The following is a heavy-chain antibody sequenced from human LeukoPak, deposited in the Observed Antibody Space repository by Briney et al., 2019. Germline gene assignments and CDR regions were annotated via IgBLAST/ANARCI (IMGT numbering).Heavy chain of an antibody. CDR3: AKVPRHSSGYYPNFDY. V-gene: IGHV3-23*01. J-gene: IGHJ4*02. D-gene: IGHD3-22*01. CDR2: VGFGGDST. Sequence: GGSLRLSCAASGFTFSSYAMSWVRQAPGKGLEWVSSVGFGGDSTYYADSVKGRFTISRDNSENTLYLQMNSLRAEDTAVYFCAKVPRHSSGYYPNFDYWGQGTLVAVSS. CDR1: GFTFSSYA.